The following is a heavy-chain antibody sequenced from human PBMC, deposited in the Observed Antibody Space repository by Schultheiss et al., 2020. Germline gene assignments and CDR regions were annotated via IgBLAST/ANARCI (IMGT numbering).Heavy chain of an antibody. J-gene: IGHJ6*03. CDR1: GYTFTSYG. CDR3: ARTVITPLNYYYYMDA. Sequence: ASVKVSCKASGYTFTSYGVSWVRQAPGQGLEWMGWISPNNGNTSYAHKFQGRVTMSTDTSTSTAYMDLRSLRSDDTAVYYCARTVITPLNYYYYMDAWGKGTTVTVSS. CDR2: ISPNNGNT. D-gene: IGHD4-23*01. V-gene: IGHV1-18*04.